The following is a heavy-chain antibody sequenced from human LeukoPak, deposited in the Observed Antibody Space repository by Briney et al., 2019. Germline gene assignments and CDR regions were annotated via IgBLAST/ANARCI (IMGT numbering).Heavy chain of an antibody. J-gene: IGHJ4*02. CDR1: GGSISSYY. D-gene: IGHD2-8*01. CDR3: AREMDGVSY. V-gene: IGHV4-59*01. CDR2: IYYSGST. Sequence: SETLSLTCTVSGGSISSYYWSWIRQPPGKGLEWIGYIYYSGSTNYNPSLKSRVTISVDTSKNQFSLKLSSVTAADTAVYYCAREMDGVSYWGQGTLVTVSS.